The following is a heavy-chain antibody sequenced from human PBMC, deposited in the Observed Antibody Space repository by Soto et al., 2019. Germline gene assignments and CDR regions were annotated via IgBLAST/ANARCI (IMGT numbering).Heavy chain of an antibody. V-gene: IGHV3-23*01. J-gene: IGHJ1*01. Sequence: GGSLRLSCAASGFTFSGYAMSWVRQAPGKGLEWVSAISGSGGSTYYADSVKGRFTISRDNSKNTLYLQMNSLRAEDTAVYYCAKEHCSGGSCRKYFQHWGQGTLVTVSS. CDR2: ISGSGGST. D-gene: IGHD2-15*01. CDR1: GFTFSGYA. CDR3: AKEHCSGGSCRKYFQH.